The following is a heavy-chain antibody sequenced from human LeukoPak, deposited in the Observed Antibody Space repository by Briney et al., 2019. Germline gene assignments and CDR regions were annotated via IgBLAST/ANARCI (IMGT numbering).Heavy chain of an antibody. J-gene: IGHJ4*02. CDR1: GYTFSDYY. D-gene: IGHD3-3*01. Sequence: GASVKVSCKPSGYTFSDYYMHWVRQAPGQGLEWMGWINPNSGATNYAQKFQGRVTMTRDTSISTAYMELSRLRSDDAAVYYCARALNGYGHYEVVYWGQGTQGTVSS. V-gene: IGHV1-2*02. CDR3: ARALNGYGHYEVVY. CDR2: INPNSGAT.